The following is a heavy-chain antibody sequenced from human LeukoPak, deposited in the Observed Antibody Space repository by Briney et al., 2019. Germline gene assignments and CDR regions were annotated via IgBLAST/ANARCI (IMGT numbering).Heavy chain of an antibody. Sequence: SETLSLTCTVSGGSISSSSYYWGWIRQPPGKGLEWIGEINHSGSTNSNTSLKSRVTISVDTSKNQFSLKLSSVTAADTAVYYCARGLVLDYWGQGTLVTVSS. CDR1: GGSISSSSYY. CDR2: INHSGST. J-gene: IGHJ4*02. D-gene: IGHD5/OR15-5a*01. CDR3: ARGLVLDY. V-gene: IGHV4-39*07.